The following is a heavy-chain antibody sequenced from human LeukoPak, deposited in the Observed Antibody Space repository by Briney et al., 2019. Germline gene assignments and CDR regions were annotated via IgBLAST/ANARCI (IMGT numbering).Heavy chain of an antibody. CDR3: ARTEIVGATIDY. CDR1: GFTFSSYG. V-gene: IGHV3-33*01. J-gene: IGHJ4*02. Sequence: GGSLRLSCAASGFTFSSYGMHWVRQAPGKGREWVAVIWYDGGNKYYAESVKGRFTISRDDSKNTLFLQMNSLRAEDTAVYYCARTEIVGATIDYWGQGTLVTVSS. D-gene: IGHD1-26*01. CDR2: IWYDGGNK.